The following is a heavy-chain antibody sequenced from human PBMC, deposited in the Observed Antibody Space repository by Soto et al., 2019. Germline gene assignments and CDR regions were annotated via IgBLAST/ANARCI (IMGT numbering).Heavy chain of an antibody. CDR3: ARVPQIYWVPAFDI. Sequence: PGGSLRLSCAASGFTVSSNYVSWVRQAPGKGLEWVSVIYSGGSTYYADSVKGRFTISRDNSKNTLYLQMNSLRAEDTAVYYCARVPQIYWVPAFDIWGKGTMVPVPS. CDR1: GFTVSSNY. D-gene: IGHD5-12*01. J-gene: IGHJ3*02. CDR2: IYSGGST. V-gene: IGHV3-53*01.